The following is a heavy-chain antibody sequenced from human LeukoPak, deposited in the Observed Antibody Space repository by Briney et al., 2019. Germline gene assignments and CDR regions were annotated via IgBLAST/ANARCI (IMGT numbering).Heavy chain of an antibody. CDR1: GFTFDDYT. V-gene: IGHV3-43*01. D-gene: IGHD2-15*01. J-gene: IGHJ4*02. CDR3: ARVFQSIALDY. CDR2: ISWDGGST. Sequence: GGSLRLSCAASGFTFDDYTMHWVRQAPGKGLEWVSLISWDGGSTYYADSVKGRFTISRDNAKNSLYLQMNNLRAEDTAVYYCARVFQSIALDYWGQGALVTVSS.